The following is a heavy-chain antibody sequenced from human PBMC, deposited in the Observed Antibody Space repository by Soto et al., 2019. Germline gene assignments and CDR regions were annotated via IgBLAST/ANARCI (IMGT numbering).Heavy chain of an antibody. CDR3: ARHPKGYYPSGIYNYWFDH. Sequence: SETLSLTCTVSGGSISSSGYYWAWIRQSPGKGLEYIGSIHYSGSTYYNPSIKSRVSMSVDTSKNQFSLKLSSVAAADTVVYYCARHPKGYYPSGIYNYWFDHWGQGTPVTVSS. J-gene: IGHJ5*02. D-gene: IGHD2-15*01. CDR1: GGSISSSGYY. V-gene: IGHV4-39*01. CDR2: IHYSGST.